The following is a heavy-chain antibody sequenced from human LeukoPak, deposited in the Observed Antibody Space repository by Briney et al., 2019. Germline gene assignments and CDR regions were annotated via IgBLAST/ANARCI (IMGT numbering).Heavy chain of an antibody. D-gene: IGHD6-19*01. CDR1: GYTFTSYD. Sequence: ASVKVSCKASGYTFTSYDINWVRQATRQGLEWMGWMNPNSGNTGYAQKFQGRVTMTRDTSISTAYMELSSLRSEDTAVYYCARGRRSSGYRRTNWFDPWGQGTLVTVSS. CDR3: ARGRRSSGYRRTNWFDP. V-gene: IGHV1-8*01. CDR2: MNPNSGNT. J-gene: IGHJ5*02.